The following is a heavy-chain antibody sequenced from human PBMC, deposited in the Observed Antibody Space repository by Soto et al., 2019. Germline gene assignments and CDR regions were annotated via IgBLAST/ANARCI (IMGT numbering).Heavy chain of an antibody. CDR2: ISAYNGNT. CDR3: AIDSLSTSGCYLGSDY. J-gene: IGHJ4*02. Sequence: QVQLVQSRAAVKKPGASVTVSCMASGYTFSTYGFTWVRQAPGQGLEWLGWISAYNGNTNYAQKLQGRITMTTDTSTSTAYMELRSLRSDDTAVYFCAIDSLSTSGCYLGSDYWGQGTLVNVSS. D-gene: IGHD6-19*01. CDR1: GYTFSTYG. V-gene: IGHV1-18*01.